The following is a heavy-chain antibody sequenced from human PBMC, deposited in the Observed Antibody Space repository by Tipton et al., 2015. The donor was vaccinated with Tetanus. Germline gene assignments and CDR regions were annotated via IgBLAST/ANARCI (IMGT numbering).Heavy chain of an antibody. V-gene: IGHV1-2*02. CDR3: ARERGGYIYYGMDV. Sequence: QLVQSGAEMKKPGASVKVSCKASGYTFTGYYIYWVRQAPGQGLEWMGWIDPTSGATVYAQKFHVRVTMTRDTSISTAYMELRSLRSDDTAVYYCARERGGYIYYGMDVWCPGTTVPVS. CDR1: GYTFTGYY. CDR2: IDPTSGAT. J-gene: IGHJ6*02. D-gene: IGHD3-22*01.